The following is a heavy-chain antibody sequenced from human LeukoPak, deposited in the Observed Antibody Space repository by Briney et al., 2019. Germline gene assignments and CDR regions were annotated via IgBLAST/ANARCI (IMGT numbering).Heavy chain of an antibody. J-gene: IGHJ4*02. CDR3: ARETPRRGETRDGYR. Sequence: PGGSLRLSCAASGFTFSHYGIHWVRQAPGKGLEWVTGISYDGSNKYYGDSVKGRFTISRDNPKNLLFLQINSLRVEDTAVYYCARETPRRGETRDGYRWGQGTVVTVSS. CDR2: ISYDGSNK. V-gene: IGHV3-30*03. CDR1: GFTFSHYG. D-gene: IGHD5-24*01.